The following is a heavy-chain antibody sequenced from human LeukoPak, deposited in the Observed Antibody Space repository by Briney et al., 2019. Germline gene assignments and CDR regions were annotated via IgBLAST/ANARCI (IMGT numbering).Heavy chain of an antibody. CDR3: AKDEQSITIFATYMDV. D-gene: IGHD3-3*01. Sequence: GGSLRLSCAASGFNFSSYGMHWVRQAPGKGLEWVAFIWYDGSSEYYTDSVKGRFTISSDNSNNTLYLRMNSLRAEDTAVYCCAKDEQSITIFATYMDVWGKGTTVTVSS. CDR1: GFNFSSYG. V-gene: IGHV3-30*02. J-gene: IGHJ6*03. CDR2: IWYDGSSE.